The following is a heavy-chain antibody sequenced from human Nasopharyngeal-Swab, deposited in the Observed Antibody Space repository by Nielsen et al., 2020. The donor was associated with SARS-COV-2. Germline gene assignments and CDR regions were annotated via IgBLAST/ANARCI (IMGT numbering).Heavy chain of an antibody. CDR2: IFPGDSET. Sequence: GESLKLSCQASGYTFPSFWIGWVRQMPGKGLEWMGIIFPGDSETRYSPSFQGQVTISADKSITTAYLQWRSLKASDTAMYYCARPGGYCSGGNCYSAEYFQYWGQGTLVTVSS. D-gene: IGHD2-15*01. J-gene: IGHJ1*01. CDR1: GYTFPSFW. V-gene: IGHV5-51*01. CDR3: ARPGGYCSGGNCYSAEYFQY.